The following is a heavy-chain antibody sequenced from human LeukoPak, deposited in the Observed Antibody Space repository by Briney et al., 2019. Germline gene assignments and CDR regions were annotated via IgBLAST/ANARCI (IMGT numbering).Heavy chain of an antibody. D-gene: IGHD5-12*01. CDR1: GYTFTSYG. J-gene: IGHJ4*02. Sequence: ASVEVSCKASGYTFTSYGIRWVRQAPGQGLECMGWISAYNGNTNYAQKLQGRVTMTTDTSTSTAYMELRSLRSDDTAVYYCARDSYVVATLRHFDYWGQGTLVTVSS. CDR2: ISAYNGNT. CDR3: ARDSYVVATLRHFDY. V-gene: IGHV1-18*01.